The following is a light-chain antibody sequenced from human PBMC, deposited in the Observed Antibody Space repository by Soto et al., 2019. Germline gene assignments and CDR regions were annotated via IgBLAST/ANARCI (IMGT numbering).Light chain of an antibody. CDR3: SLYTSSITVV. J-gene: IGLJ2*01. V-gene: IGLV2-18*01. CDR2: EVS. CDR1: SSDVGSYNR. Sequence: QSALTQPPSVSGSPGQSVTISCTGNSSDVGSYNRVSWYQQPPGTAPKLMIYEVSNRPSGVPDRFSGSKSGNTASLTISGLQAEYDADYYCSLYTSSITVVFGGGTKLTVL.